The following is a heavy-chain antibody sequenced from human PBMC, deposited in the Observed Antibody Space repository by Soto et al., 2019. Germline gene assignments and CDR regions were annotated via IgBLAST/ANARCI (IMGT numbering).Heavy chain of an antibody. D-gene: IGHD6-13*01. CDR2: ISWNSGSI. Sequence: GGSLRLSCAASGFTFDDYAMHWVRQAPGKGLEWVSGISWNSGSIGYADSVKGRFTISRDNAKNSLYLQMNSLRAEDTALYYCAKPRGSRAAGTGKAYYFDYWGQGTLVTVSS. V-gene: IGHV3-9*01. CDR3: AKPRGSRAAGTGKAYYFDY. CDR1: GFTFDDYA. J-gene: IGHJ4*02.